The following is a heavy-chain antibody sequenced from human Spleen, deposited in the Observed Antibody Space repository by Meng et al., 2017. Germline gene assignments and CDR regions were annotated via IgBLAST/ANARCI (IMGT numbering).Heavy chain of an antibody. CDR1: GGSFSDDY. CDR2: ITHSGST. J-gene: IGHJ4*02. D-gene: IGHD3-10*01. CDR3: ARGPTTMAHDFHY. Sequence: QSKRQQGAVGLFKPSETLSLPCVVSGGSFSDDYGSWIRQPREKGLEWSGEITHSGSTNYNPSLESRATISVDTYQNNLSLKLSSGTAADSAVYYCARGPTTMAHDFHYWGQGTLVTVSS. V-gene: IGHV4-34*01.